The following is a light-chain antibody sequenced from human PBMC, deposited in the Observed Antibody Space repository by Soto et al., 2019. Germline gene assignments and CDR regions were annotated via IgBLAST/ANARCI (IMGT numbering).Light chain of an antibody. CDR2: DAS. J-gene: IGKJ1*01. Sequence: DIQMTQSTSTISASLGDRVTITCRASQSISGWLAWYQQKPGKAPKLLIYDASSLESGVPSRFSGSGSGTECTLPISSLQPDDFSTDYCQQYNSYPWTFGQGTKVDIK. CDR3: QQYNSYPWT. V-gene: IGKV1-5*01. CDR1: QSISGW.